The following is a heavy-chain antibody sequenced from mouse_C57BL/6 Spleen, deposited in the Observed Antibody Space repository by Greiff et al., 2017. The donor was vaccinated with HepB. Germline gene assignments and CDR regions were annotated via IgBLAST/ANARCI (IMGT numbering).Heavy chain of an antibody. Sequence: VKLMESGAELVRPGASVTLSCKASGYTFTDYEMHWVKQTPVHGLEWIGAIDPETGGTAYNQKFKGKAILTADKSSSTAYMELRSLTSEDSAVYYCTRPGFAYWGQGTLVTVSA. J-gene: IGHJ3*01. V-gene: IGHV1-15*01. CDR2: IDPETGGT. CDR3: TRPGFAY. CDR1: GYTFTDYE.